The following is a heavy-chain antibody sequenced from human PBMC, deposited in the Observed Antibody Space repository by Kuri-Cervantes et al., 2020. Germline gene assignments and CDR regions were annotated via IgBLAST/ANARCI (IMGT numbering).Heavy chain of an antibody. J-gene: IGHJ4*02. Sequence: GGSLRLSCVASGFTFSSYAMHWVRQAPGKALEWVAVISYDGSNKYYADSVKGRFTISRDNSKNTLYLQMNSLRAEDTAVYYCARDLDIQLWLAASPGCLDYWGQGTLVTVSS. V-gene: IGHV3-30-3*01. CDR2: ISYDGSNK. D-gene: IGHD5-18*01. CDR1: GFTFSSYA. CDR3: ARDLDIQLWLAASPGCLDY.